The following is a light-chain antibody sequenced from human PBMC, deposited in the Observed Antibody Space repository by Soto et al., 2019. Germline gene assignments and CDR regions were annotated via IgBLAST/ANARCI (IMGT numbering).Light chain of an antibody. CDR1: QSISSW. V-gene: IGKV1-5*01. CDR3: QKYNTYSSLT. CDR2: DAS. J-gene: IGKJ4*01. Sequence: DIQMTQSPSTLSASVGDRVTITCRASQSISSWLAWYQQKLGRAPRLLIYDASSLESGVPSRFSGSGYGTEFTLTISSLQPDDFATYYCQKYNTYSSLTFGGWTKVEIK.